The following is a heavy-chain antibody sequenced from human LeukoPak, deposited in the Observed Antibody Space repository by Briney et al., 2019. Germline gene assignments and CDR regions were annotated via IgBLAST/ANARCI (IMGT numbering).Heavy chain of an antibody. D-gene: IGHD6-13*01. CDR3: ARVKLKTGRAAAGYYYYYYMDV. J-gene: IGHJ6*03. CDR1: GGSFSGYY. Sequence: SETLSLTCAVYGGSFSGYYWSWIRQPPGKGLEWIGEINHSGSTNYNPSLKSRVTISVDTSKNQFSLKLSSVNAADTAVYYCARVKLKTGRAAAGYYYYYYMDVWGKGTTVTVSS. V-gene: IGHV4-34*01. CDR2: INHSGST.